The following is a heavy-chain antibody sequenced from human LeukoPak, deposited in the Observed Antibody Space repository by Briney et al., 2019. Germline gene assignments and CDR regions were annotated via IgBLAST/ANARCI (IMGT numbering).Heavy chain of an antibody. Sequence: PGGSLRLSCAASGFTFSSYWMNWVRQAPGKGLEWVAGIKQDGSEKYYVDSVKGRFTISRDNSKNTLYLQMNSLRAEDTAVYYCAKDDNYIRFLSWGQGTLVTVSS. J-gene: IGHJ5*02. CDR3: AKDDNYIRFLS. CDR2: IKQDGSEK. CDR1: GFTFSSYW. D-gene: IGHD3-16*01. V-gene: IGHV3-7*03.